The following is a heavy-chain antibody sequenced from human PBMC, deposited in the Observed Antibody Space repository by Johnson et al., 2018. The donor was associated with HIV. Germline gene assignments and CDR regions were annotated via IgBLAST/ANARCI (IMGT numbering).Heavy chain of an antibody. Sequence: QVQLVESGGGVVQPGRSLRLSCAASGFTFSSYGMHWVRQAPGKGLEWVAVISYDGSNKYYADSVKGRFTISRDNSKNTVYLEMNSLRAEDTAVYYCANIAVVYAFDIWGQGTMVTVSS. J-gene: IGHJ3*02. D-gene: IGHD6-19*01. CDR3: ANIAVVYAFDI. CDR1: GFTFSSYG. CDR2: ISYDGSNK. V-gene: IGHV3-30*18.